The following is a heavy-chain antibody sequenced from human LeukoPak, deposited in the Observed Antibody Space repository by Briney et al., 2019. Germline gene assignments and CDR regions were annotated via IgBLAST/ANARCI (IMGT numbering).Heavy chain of an antibody. Sequence: PGGSLRLSCAASGFTFSGSAMHWGRQAPGKVLEWVGRIRSKANSYATAYAASVKGRFTISRDDSKNTAYLQMNSLKIEDTAVYYCTRPYSSGYYWGQGTLVTVSS. D-gene: IGHD6-19*01. CDR3: TRPYSSGYY. CDR1: GFTFSGSA. V-gene: IGHV3-73*01. CDR2: IRSKANSYAT. J-gene: IGHJ4*02.